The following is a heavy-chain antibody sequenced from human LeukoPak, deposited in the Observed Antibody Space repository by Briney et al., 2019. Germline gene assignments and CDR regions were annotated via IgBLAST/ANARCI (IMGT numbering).Heavy chain of an antibody. CDR2: MNPSSGNK. J-gene: IGHJ5*02. D-gene: IGHD2-2*01. Sequence: ASVKVSCKASGYTFTSYDINWVRQATGQGLECMGWMNPSSGNKGYAQKFQGRVTMTRNTSISTAYMELSSLRSENTAVYYCARGRYCSSTSCYLGWFDPWGQGTLVTVSS. CDR3: ARGRYCSSTSCYLGWFDP. CDR1: GYTFTSYD. V-gene: IGHV1-8*01.